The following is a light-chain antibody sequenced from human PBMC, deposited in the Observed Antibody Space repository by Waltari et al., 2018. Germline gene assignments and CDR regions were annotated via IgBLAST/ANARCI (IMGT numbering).Light chain of an antibody. J-gene: IGKJ4*01. V-gene: IGKV3-20*01. CDR2: GAS. CDR1: QSVSSSY. Sequence: IVLPQSPGPLSLSPGDRATLSCRASQSVSSSYLAWYQQKPGQAPRLLIYGASSRATGIPDRFSGSGSGTDFTLTISRLEPEDFAVYYCQQYGSSPALTFGGGTKVEIK. CDR3: QQYGSSPALT.